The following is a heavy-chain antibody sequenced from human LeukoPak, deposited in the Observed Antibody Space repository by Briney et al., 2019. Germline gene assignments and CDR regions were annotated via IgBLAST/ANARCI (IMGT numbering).Heavy chain of an antibody. CDR1: GFTFSSHA. J-gene: IGHJ4*02. CDR3: ARERGHLDY. Sequence: GGSLRLSCTASGFTFSSHAMSWVRQAPGKGLEWVSVISGGGGSIFYADSVKGRFTISRDNSKNTLYLQMNSLRAEDAAVYYCARERGHLDYWGQGTLVTVSS. V-gene: IGHV3-23*01. CDR2: ISGGGGSI. D-gene: IGHD6-25*01.